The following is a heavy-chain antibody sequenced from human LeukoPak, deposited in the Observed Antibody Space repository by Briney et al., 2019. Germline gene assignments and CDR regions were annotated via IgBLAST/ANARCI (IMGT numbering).Heavy chain of an antibody. Sequence: ASVKVSCKASGYTFTGYYMHWMRQAPGQGLEWMGRINPNSGGTNYAQKFQGRVTMTRDTSISTAYMELSRLRSDDTAVYYCARGVPSDTIFGVVIELFDYWGQGTLVTVSS. V-gene: IGHV1-2*06. CDR1: GYTFTGYY. CDR2: INPNSGGT. CDR3: ARGVPSDTIFGVVIELFDY. D-gene: IGHD3-3*01. J-gene: IGHJ4*02.